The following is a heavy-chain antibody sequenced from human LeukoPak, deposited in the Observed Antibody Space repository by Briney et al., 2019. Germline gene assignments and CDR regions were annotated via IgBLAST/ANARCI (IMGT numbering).Heavy chain of an antibody. CDR2: IKQDGSEK. J-gene: IGHJ6*03. CDR1: GFTFSSYL. Sequence: GGSLRLSCAASGFTFSSYLMSWVRQAPGKGLEWVANIKQDGSEKYYVDSVKGRFTISRDNAKNSLYLQMNSLRAEDTAVYYCARDRNIVVVPAARMDVWGKGTTVTVSS. CDR3: ARDRNIVVVPAARMDV. V-gene: IGHV3-7*01. D-gene: IGHD2-2*01.